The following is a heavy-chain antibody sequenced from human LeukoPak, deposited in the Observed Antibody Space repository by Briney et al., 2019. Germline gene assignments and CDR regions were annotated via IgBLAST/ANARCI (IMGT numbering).Heavy chain of an antibody. CDR2: INGDGRNI. CDR3: ARDEGYGSGSFDI. V-gene: IGHV3-74*01. CDR1: GFTFSSYW. J-gene: IGHJ3*02. Sequence: GGSLRLSCVASGFTFSSYWMHWVRQDPRKGLVWVSRINGDGRNINYADSVRGRFTISRDNAKNTLYLQMNTLRVEDTAVYYCARDEGYGSGSFDIWGQGRMVTVSS. D-gene: IGHD3-10*01.